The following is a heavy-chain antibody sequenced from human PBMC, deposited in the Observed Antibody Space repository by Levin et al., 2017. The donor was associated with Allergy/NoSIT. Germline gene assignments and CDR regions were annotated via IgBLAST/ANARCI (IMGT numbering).Heavy chain of an antibody. D-gene: IGHD4-17*01. CDR1: GYRFTDYY. CDR3: ARDLSNDYGCCCPPFYYMDV. Sequence: ASVKVSCKSSGYRFTDYYLHWMRQAPGQGLEWMGWINPRSGDTNSAQKFQGRVTMTRDTSISTAYMELSRLTSDDTAVYSCARDLSNDYGCCCPPFYYMDVWGKGTTVTVS. V-gene: IGHV1-2*02. CDR2: INPRSGDT. J-gene: IGHJ6*03.